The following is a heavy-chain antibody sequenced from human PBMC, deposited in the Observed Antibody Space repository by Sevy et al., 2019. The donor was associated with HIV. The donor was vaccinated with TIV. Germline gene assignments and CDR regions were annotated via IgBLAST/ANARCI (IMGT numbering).Heavy chain of an antibody. CDR2: IYSSGYT. J-gene: IGHJ4*02. CDR1: GGSISSGSFF. Sequence: SETLSLTCTVSGGSISSGSFFWSWIRQPAGTGLEWIGRIYSSGYTNNNPSLKSRVTLSLDRSKNQFSLKLSSVTAADTAIYYCARGQMGPGYFDYWGQGTLVTVSS. CDR3: ARGQMGPGYFDY. V-gene: IGHV4-61*02.